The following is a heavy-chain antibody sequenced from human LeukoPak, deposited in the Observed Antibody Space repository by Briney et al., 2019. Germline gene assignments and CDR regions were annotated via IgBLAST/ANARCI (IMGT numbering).Heavy chain of an antibody. CDR1: GYTFTSYG. CDR3: ARDRPDLITMVRGVIDY. D-gene: IGHD3-10*01. V-gene: IGHV1-18*01. Sequence: ASVKVSCKASGYTFTSYGISWVRQAPGQGLEWMGWISAYNGNTNYAQKLQGRVTMTTDTSTSTAYMELRSLRSDDTAVYYCARDRPDLITMVRGVIDYWGQGTLVTVPS. CDR2: ISAYNGNT. J-gene: IGHJ4*02.